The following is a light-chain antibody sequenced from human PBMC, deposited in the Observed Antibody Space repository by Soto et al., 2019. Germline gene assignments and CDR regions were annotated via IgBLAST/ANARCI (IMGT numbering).Light chain of an antibody. CDR2: AAS. CDR3: QQSYTTPWT. J-gene: IGKJ1*01. Sequence: DIQMPQSPSSLSASVGDRVTITCRASQSINTYLNWFQQKPGKAPDLLIYAASNLQSGVPSRFSGTGSGTDFTLTISSLQPEDFATYYCQQSYTTPWTFGQGTKVEIK. CDR1: QSINTY. V-gene: IGKV1-39*01.